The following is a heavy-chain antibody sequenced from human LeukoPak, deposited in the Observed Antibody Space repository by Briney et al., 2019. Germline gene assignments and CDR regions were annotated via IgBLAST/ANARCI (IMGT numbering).Heavy chain of an antibody. CDR3: AREGPGYSSSHLDY. V-gene: IGHV3-7*01. CDR2: IKQDGSEK. D-gene: IGHD6-13*01. CDR1: GFTFSSYW. Sequence: PGGSLRLSCAASGFTFSSYWMSWVRQAPGKGLEWVANIKQDGSEKYYVDSVKGRFTISRDNAKNSLYLQMNSLRAEDTAVYYCAREGPGYSSSHLDYWGQGTLVTVSS. J-gene: IGHJ4*02.